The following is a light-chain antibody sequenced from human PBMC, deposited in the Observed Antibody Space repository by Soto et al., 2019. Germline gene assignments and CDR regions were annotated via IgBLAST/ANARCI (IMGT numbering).Light chain of an antibody. J-gene: IGLJ3*02. V-gene: IGLV1-40*01. CDR1: NSNIGAGYD. CDR2: GNI. CDR3: CAYAGTRTFV. Sequence: QSVLTQPPSVSGAPGQRVTISCTGSNSNIGAGYDVHWYQQFPGTAPKLLIYGNINRPSGVPDRFSGSKSGPSASLAITGLQAEDEAHYHCCAYAGTRTFVFGGGTQLTVL.